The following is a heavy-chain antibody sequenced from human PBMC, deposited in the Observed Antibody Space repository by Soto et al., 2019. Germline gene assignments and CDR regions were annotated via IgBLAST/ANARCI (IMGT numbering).Heavy chain of an antibody. D-gene: IGHD6-25*01. CDR1: GFTFSSYA. CDR3: AKDRRPNYYYGMDV. V-gene: IGHV3-30*18. CDR2: ISYDGSNK. Sequence: QVQLVESGGGVVQPGRSLRLSCAASGFTFSSYAMHWVRQAPGKGLGWVAVISYDGSNKYYADSVKGRFTISRDNSKNTLYLQMNSLRAEDMAVYYCAKDRRPNYYYGMDVWGQGTTVTVSS. J-gene: IGHJ6*02.